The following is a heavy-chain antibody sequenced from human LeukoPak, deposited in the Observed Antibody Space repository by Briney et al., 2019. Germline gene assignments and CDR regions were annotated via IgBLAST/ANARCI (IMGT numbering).Heavy chain of an antibody. Sequence: SGGSLRLSCAASGFTFSSYEMNWVRQAPGKGLEWISYISHSGTIIKYAGSVQGRFTISRDNGKNSVYLQMNSLRVEDTGVYFCARAPFRNWVQLWPYFDDWGRGTLVSVSS. CDR2: ISHSGTII. V-gene: IGHV3-48*03. CDR1: GFTFSSYE. D-gene: IGHD5-18*01. J-gene: IGHJ4*02. CDR3: ARAPFRNWVQLWPYFDD.